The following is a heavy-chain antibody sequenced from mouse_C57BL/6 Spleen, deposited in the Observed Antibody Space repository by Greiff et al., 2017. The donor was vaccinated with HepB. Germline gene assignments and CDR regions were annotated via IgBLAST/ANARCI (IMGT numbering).Heavy chain of an antibody. D-gene: IGHD2-4*01. CDR1: GYTFTSYW. Sequence: QVQLQQPGAELVKPGASVKMSCKASGYTFTSYWITWVKQRPGQGLEWIGDIYPGSGSTNYNEKFKSKATLTVDTSSSTAYMQLSSLTSEDSAVYYCARGKNLYYDYDEFAYWGQGTLVTVSA. V-gene: IGHV1-55*01. CDR2: IYPGSGST. J-gene: IGHJ3*01. CDR3: ARGKNLYYDYDEFAY.